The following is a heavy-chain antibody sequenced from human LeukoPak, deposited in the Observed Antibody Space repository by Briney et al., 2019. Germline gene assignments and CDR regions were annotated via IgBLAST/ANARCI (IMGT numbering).Heavy chain of an antibody. V-gene: IGHV3-21*01. CDR2: ISSSSSYI. CDR3: ARATPYCGGDCPHDY. D-gene: IGHD2-21*02. Sequence: GSLRLSCAASGFTFSSYSMNWVRQAPGKGLEWVSSISSSSSYIYYADSVKGRFTISRDNAKNSLYLQMNSLRAEDTAVYYCARATPYCGGDCPHDYWGQGTLVTVSS. CDR1: GFTFSSYS. J-gene: IGHJ4*02.